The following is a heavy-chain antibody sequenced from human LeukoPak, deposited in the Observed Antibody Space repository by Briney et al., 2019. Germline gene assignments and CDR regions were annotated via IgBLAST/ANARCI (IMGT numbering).Heavy chain of an antibody. CDR3: TRQGSLGTSGYDY. V-gene: IGHV4-39*01. Sequence: SETLPLTCTVSGGSISSSSYYWGWIRQPPGKGLEWIGSFYYSGSTYYNPSLKSRVTISVDTSKNQFSLKLSSVTAADTAVYYCTRQGSLGTSGYDYWGQGTLVTVSS. CDR1: GGSISSSSYY. CDR2: FYYSGST. D-gene: IGHD1-7*01. J-gene: IGHJ4*02.